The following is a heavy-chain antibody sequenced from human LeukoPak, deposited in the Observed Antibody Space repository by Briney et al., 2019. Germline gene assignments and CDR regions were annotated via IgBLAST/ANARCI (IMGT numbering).Heavy chain of an antibody. Sequence: PSEALSLTCAVYGGSFSGYYWSWIRQPPGKGLEWIGEINHSGSTNYNPSLKSRVTISVDTSKNQFSLKLSSVTAADTAVYYCARGLYSSSWYPDYWGQGTLVTVSS. V-gene: IGHV4-34*01. CDR3: ARGLYSSSWYPDY. J-gene: IGHJ4*02. CDR1: GGSFSGYY. D-gene: IGHD6-13*01. CDR2: INHSGST.